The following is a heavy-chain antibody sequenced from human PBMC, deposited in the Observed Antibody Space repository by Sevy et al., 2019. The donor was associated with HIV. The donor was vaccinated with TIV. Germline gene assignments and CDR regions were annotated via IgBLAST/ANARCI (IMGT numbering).Heavy chain of an antibody. D-gene: IGHD3-22*01. Sequence: SGPTLVKPTQTLTLTCTFSGFSLSTSGVGVGWIRQPPGKALEWLALIYWNDDKRYSPSLKSRLTITKDTSKNQVVLTMTNMDPVDTATYYCAHSRTYYYDSSGYYYSSGPSPDHWGQGTLVTVSS. V-gene: IGHV2-5*01. J-gene: IGHJ4*02. CDR2: IYWNDDK. CDR1: GFSLSTSGVG. CDR3: AHSRTYYYDSSGYYYSSGPSPDH.